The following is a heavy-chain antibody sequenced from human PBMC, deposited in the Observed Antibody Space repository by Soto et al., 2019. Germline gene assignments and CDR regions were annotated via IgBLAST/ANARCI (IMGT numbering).Heavy chain of an antibody. CDR1: GYTFTSYG. D-gene: IGHD3-10*01. V-gene: IGHV1-18*01. Sequence: QVQLVQSGAEVKKPGASVKVSCKASGYTFTSYGISWVRQAPGQGLEWMGWISAYNGNTNYAQKLQGRVTMTTDTSTSTAYMELRSLRSDDPAVYYCAREALLWLYYCYGMDVWGQGTTVTVSS. J-gene: IGHJ6*02. CDR2: ISAYNGNT. CDR3: AREALLWLYYCYGMDV.